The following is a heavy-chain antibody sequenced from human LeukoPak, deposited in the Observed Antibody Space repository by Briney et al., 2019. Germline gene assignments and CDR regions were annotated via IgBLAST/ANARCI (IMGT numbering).Heavy chain of an antibody. CDR3: ARVNFWSGQPNMDV. J-gene: IGHJ6*03. Sequence: SETLSLTCTVSGGSISSYYWSWLRQPPGKGLEWIGYIYYSGSTNYNPSLKSRVTISVDTSKNQFSLKLSSVTAADTAVYYCARVNFWSGQPNMDVWGKGTTVTVSS. D-gene: IGHD3-3*01. V-gene: IGHV4-59*01. CDR1: GGSISSYY. CDR2: IYYSGST.